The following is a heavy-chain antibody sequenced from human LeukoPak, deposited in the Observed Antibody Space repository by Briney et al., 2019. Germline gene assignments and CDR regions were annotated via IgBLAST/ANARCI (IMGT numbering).Heavy chain of an antibody. CDR2: ISWNSGSI. D-gene: IGHD5-12*01. CDR1: GFTFDDYA. CDR3: AKDWDSGYSYYFDY. J-gene: IGHJ4*02. V-gene: IGHV3-9*01. Sequence: SLRLSCAASGFTFDDYAMHWVRQAPGKGLEWVSGISWNSGSIGYADSVKGRFTISRDNAKNSLYLQMNSLRAEDTALYYCAKDWDSGYSYYFDYWGQGTLVTVSS.